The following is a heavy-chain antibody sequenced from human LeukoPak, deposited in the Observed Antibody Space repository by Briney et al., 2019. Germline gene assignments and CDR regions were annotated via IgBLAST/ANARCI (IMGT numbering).Heavy chain of an antibody. CDR1: GFTFSNYA. V-gene: IGHV3-23*01. D-gene: IGHD4-17*01. J-gene: IGHJ4*02. CDR3: ANPIYSGDYDQFDY. CDR2: IHGSGVST. Sequence: GGSLRLSCAASGFTFSNYAMSWVRQAPGKGLEWVPTIHGSGVSTYYADSVKGRFTISRDNSKNTLYLQMNSLRAEDTAVYFCANPIYSGDYDQFDYWGQGTLVTVSS.